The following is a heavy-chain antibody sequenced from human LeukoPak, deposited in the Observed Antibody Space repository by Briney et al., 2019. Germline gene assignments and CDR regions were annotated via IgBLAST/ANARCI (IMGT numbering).Heavy chain of an antibody. CDR2: IRYDGSNK. D-gene: IGHD5-24*01. Sequence: HTGGSLRLSCAASGFTFSSYGMHWVRQAPGKGLEWVSFIRYDGSNKYYADSVKGRFTISRDNSKNTLYLQMNSLRAEDTAVYYCCSPFVEMATINTFDYWGQGTLVTVSS. CDR3: CSPFVEMATINTFDY. CDR1: GFTFSSYG. V-gene: IGHV3-30*02. J-gene: IGHJ4*02.